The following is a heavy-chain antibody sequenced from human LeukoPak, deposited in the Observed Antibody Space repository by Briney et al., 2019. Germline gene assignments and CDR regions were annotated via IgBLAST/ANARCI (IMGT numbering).Heavy chain of an antibody. CDR3: ARELSTSGFHYFDY. CDR2: IYHSGTT. V-gene: IGHV4-38-2*01. CDR1: GYSISSGYY. J-gene: IGHJ4*02. D-gene: IGHD6-6*01. Sequence: SETLSLTCAVSGYSISSGYYWGWIRQPPGKGLEWIGSIYHSGTTYYNPSLKSRVTISVDTSKNQFSLTLSSVTAADTAVYYCARELSTSGFHYFDYWGQGTLVTVSP.